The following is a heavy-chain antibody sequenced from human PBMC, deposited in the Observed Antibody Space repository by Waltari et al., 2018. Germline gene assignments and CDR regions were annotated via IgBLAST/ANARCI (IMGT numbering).Heavy chain of an antibody. V-gene: IGHV1-69*13. J-gene: IGHJ4*02. Sequence: QVQLVQSGAEVKKPGSSVKVSCKASGGTFSSYAISWVRQAPGQGLEWRGGIIPFLGTANYEQKFQGRVTITADESTSTAYMELSSLRSEDTAVYYCARVQYYYDSSGYFDYWGQGTLVTVSS. CDR2: IIPFLGTA. D-gene: IGHD3-22*01. CDR1: GGTFSSYA. CDR3: ARVQYYYDSSGYFDY.